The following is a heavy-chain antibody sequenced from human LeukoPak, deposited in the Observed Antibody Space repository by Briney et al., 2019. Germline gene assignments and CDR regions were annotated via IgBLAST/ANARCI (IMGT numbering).Heavy chain of an antibody. CDR3: ARQGKVAEVNWFDP. V-gene: IGHV1-69*01. CDR1: GGTFSSYA. J-gene: IGHJ5*02. CDR2: IIPIFGTA. D-gene: IGHD6-19*01. Sequence: GSSVRVSCKASGGTFSSYAISWVRQAPGQGLEWMGGIIPIFGTANYAQKFQGRVTITADESTSTAYMELSSLRSEDTAVYYCARQGKVAEVNWFDPWGQGTLVTVSS.